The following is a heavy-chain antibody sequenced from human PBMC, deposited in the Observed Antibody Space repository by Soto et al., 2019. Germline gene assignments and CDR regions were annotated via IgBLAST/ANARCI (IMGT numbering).Heavy chain of an antibody. CDR2: MYNTGST. Sequence: QVQLQESGPGLVKPSETLSLTCTVSGGSISRYYWRWIRQPPGKGLEWIGYMYNTGSTVYNPSFKSRVTISGDTSTSQFSLKLNSVTAADTAVYFCARDLWGYCGTDCYPLDVWGQGTTVTVSS. J-gene: IGHJ6*02. CDR3: ARDLWGYCGTDCYPLDV. V-gene: IGHV4-59*01. CDR1: GGSISRYY. D-gene: IGHD2-21*02.